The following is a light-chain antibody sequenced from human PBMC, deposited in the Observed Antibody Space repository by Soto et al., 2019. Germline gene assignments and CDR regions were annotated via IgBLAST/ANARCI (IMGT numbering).Light chain of an antibody. V-gene: IGKV1-39*01. CDR1: QTISNY. CDR2: AAS. Sequence: DIQMTQSPSSLSASVGDSVTITCRASQTISNYLNWYQKKPGKAPNLLIYAASNLQSGVPSRFSGSGSGTEFSLTISSMQPEDFATYYCQQSYSTPPRLTFGRGTKVDIK. J-gene: IGKJ3*01. CDR3: QQSYSTPPRLT.